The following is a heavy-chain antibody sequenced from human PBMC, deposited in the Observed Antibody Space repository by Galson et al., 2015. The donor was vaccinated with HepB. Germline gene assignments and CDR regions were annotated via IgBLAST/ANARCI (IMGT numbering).Heavy chain of an antibody. CDR1: GFTFSSYA. D-gene: IGHD3-22*01. Sequence: SLRLSCAASGFTFSSYAMSWVRQAPGKGLEWVSYISSSSSYTNYADSVKGRFTISRDNAKNSLYLQMNSLRAEDTAVYYCARDLGSPYYYDSSGCDLWGQGTLVTVSS. CDR2: ISSSSSYT. J-gene: IGHJ5*02. CDR3: ARDLGSPYYYDSSGCDL. V-gene: IGHV3-11*06.